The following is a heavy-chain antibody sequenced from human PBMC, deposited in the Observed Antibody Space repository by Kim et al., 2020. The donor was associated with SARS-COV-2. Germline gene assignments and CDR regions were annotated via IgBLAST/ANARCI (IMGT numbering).Heavy chain of an antibody. CDR1: GFTFSSFG. CDR2: IWYDGSKK. J-gene: IGHJ4*02. D-gene: IGHD3-9*01. V-gene: IGHV3-33*02. CDR3: ARGAGTLTGDY. Sequence: GGSLRLSCAASGFTFSSFGMHWVRQAPGKGLEWVAMIWYDGSKKYYADSVQGRFTISRDDSTSTVFLEMHSLRAEDTAVYHCARGAGTLTGDYWGQGTLVTVSS.